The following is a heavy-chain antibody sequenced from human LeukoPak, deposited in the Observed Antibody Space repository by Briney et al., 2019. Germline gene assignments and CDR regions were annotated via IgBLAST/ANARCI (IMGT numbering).Heavy chain of an antibody. CDR1: GFTFSSFD. V-gene: IGHV3-13*01. D-gene: IGHD1-1*01. Sequence: GGSLRLSCAASGFTFSSFDMHWVRQPTGQGLEWVSTIGTASDTYYPGSVEGRFTLSRDNAKISLYLQINSLTAGDTAVYYCARGPPRGKYYYMDVWGKGTTVTVSS. J-gene: IGHJ6*03. CDR3: ARGPPRGKYYYMDV. CDR2: IGTASDT.